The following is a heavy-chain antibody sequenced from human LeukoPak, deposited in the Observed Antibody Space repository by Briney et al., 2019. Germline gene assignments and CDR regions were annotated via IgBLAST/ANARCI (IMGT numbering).Heavy chain of an antibody. J-gene: IGHJ4*02. D-gene: IGHD3-22*01. CDR1: GASISSGSYY. Sequence: SETLSLTCTVSGASISSGSYYWGWVRQPPGKGLDWIGSIYYSGSTYYTPSLKSRVTISVDTSKNQFSLKLTSVTAADTAVYYCATASGYYRPPDYWGQGTLVTVSS. V-gene: IGHV4-39*07. CDR2: IYYSGST. CDR3: ATASGYYRPPDY.